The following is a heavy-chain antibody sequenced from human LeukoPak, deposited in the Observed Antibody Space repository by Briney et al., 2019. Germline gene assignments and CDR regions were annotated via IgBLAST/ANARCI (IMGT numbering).Heavy chain of an antibody. V-gene: IGHV3-23*01. CDR3: AKAHYYDSSGYIPPDY. CDR2: ISGSGGST. D-gene: IGHD3-22*01. Sequence: GGSLRLSCAASGFTVDSNYLSWVRQAPGKGLEWVSAISGSGGSTYYADSVKGRFTISRDNSKNTLYLQMNSLRAEDTAIYYCAKAHYYDSSGYIPPDYWGQGTLVTVSS. J-gene: IGHJ4*02. CDR1: GFTVDSNY.